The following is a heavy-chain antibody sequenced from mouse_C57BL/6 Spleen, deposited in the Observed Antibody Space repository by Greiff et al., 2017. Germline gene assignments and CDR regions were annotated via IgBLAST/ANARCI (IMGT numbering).Heavy chain of an antibody. CDR3: ARSYGNYPYAMDY. CDR2: FYPGDGDT. Sequence: VQLKESGPELVKPGASVKISCKASGYAFSSSWMNWVKQRPGKGLEWIGRFYPGDGDTNYNGKFKGKATLTADKSSSTAYMQLSSLTSEDSAVYFCARSYGNYPYAMDYWGQGTSVTVSS. D-gene: IGHD2-1*01. V-gene: IGHV1-82*01. CDR1: GYAFSSSW. J-gene: IGHJ4*01.